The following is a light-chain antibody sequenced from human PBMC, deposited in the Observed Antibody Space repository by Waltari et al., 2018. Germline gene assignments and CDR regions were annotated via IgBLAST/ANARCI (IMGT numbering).Light chain of an antibody. Sequence: DIQLTQSPSLLSASLGDRVTMTCRASQGRSNYLAWYQQQPGKAPKPLISATSTLQSGVPSRFSGSGSGTEFTLTISDLQPEDFTTYYCQQLNSYSLITFGQGTRLEIK. CDR1: QGRSNY. J-gene: IGKJ5*01. CDR3: QQLNSYSLIT. CDR2: ATS. V-gene: IGKV1-9*01.